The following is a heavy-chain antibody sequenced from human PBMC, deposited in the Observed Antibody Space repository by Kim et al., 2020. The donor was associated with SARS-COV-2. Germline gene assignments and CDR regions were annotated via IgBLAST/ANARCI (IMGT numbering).Heavy chain of an antibody. V-gene: IGHV3-11*01. J-gene: IGHJ4*02. CDR2: SV. CDR3: ARIYDGGDY. D-gene: IGHD5-12*01. Sequence: SVSCADSVKGRFTNSRDNAKNSLYLQMNSLRADDTAVYYCARIYDGGDYWGQGTLVTVSS.